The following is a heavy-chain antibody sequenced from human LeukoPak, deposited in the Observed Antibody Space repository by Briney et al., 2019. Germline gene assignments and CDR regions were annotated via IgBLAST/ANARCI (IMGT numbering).Heavy chain of an antibody. CDR3: ARGVVAATVHVADWFDP. CDR2: IYYSGST. J-gene: IGHJ5*02. V-gene: IGHV4-30-4*01. Sequence: SQTLSLTCTVSGGSISSGAYYWSWIRQPPGKGLEWIGYIYYSGSTYYNPSLKSRVTISVDTSKNQFSLKLSSVTAADTAVYYCARGVVAATVHVADWFDPWGQGTLVTVSS. D-gene: IGHD2-15*01. CDR1: GGSISSGAYY.